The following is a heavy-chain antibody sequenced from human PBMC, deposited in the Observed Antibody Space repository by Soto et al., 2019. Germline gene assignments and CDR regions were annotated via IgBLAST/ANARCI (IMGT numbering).Heavy chain of an antibody. V-gene: IGHV4-59*01. CDR2: MYNSGST. Sequence: SETLSLTCTVSGGSISGYYWSWIRRPPGKGLEWIGYMYNSGSTVYNPPFKSRVTISVDTYKNQFSLKLSSVTAADTAIYYCARERWGYCGTTCYPLDVWXQGTTVT. CDR1: GGSISGYY. CDR3: ARERWGYCGTTCYPLDV. D-gene: IGHD2-2*01. J-gene: IGHJ6*02.